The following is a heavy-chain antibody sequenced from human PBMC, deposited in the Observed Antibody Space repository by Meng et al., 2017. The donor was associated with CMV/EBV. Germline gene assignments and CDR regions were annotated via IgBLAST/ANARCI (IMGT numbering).Heavy chain of an antibody. D-gene: IGHD2-2*01. CDR1: GYTCTRYD. V-gene: IGHV1-69*04. CDR3: ARGYCSSTSCSAPDY. CDR2: IIPILGIA. J-gene: IGHJ4*02. Sequence: SVKVSCKTSGYTCTRYDINWVRQAPGQGLEWMGRIIPILGIANYAQKFQGRVTITADKSTSTAYMELSSLRSEDTAVYYCARGYCSSTSCSAPDYWGQGTLVTVSS.